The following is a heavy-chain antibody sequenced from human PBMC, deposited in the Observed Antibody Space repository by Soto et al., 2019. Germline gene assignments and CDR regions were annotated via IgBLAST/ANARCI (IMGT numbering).Heavy chain of an antibody. Sequence: QVQLLQSGAEVKKPGASVKVSCKASGYTFTTYSIAWVRQAPGQGLEWLGWISAYNGKTKYAQKFQGRVTMTTDTSTSTAYMELRSLRSDDTAVYFCAREAFVVHASWFDPWGQGTMVTVSA. J-gene: IGHJ5*02. D-gene: IGHD2-15*01. CDR3: AREAFVVHASWFDP. CDR2: ISAYNGKT. CDR1: GYTFTTYS. V-gene: IGHV1-18*01.